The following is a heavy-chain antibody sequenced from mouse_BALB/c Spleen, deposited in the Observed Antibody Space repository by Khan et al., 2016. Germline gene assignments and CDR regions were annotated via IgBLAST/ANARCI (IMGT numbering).Heavy chain of an antibody. CDR3: ARAYYGNYYFDY. D-gene: IGHD2-10*01. J-gene: IGHJ2*01. CDR2: IYYSGTI. V-gene: IGHV3-5*02. CDR1: GISITTGNYR. Sequence: EVQLQESGPGLVKPSQTVSLTCTATGISITTGNYRWSWIRQFPGNKLEWIGYIYYSGTITYNPSLTSRTTITRDTSKNQFFLEMNSLTAEDTATYYCARAYYGNYYFDYWGQGTTLTVSS.